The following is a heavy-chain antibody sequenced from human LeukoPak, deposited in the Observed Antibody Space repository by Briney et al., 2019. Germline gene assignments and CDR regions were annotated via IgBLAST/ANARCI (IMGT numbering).Heavy chain of an antibody. CDR2: ISSSSSYT. CDR3: ARDSIAAYGMDV. J-gene: IGHJ6*02. D-gene: IGHD6-25*01. CDR1: GFTFSRYA. Sequence: GGSLRLSCAASGFTFSRYAMSWVRQAPGKGLEWVSYISSSSSYTNYADSVKGRFTISRDNAKNSLYLQMNSLRAEDTAVYYCARDSIAAYGMDVWGQGTTVTVSS. V-gene: IGHV3-11*05.